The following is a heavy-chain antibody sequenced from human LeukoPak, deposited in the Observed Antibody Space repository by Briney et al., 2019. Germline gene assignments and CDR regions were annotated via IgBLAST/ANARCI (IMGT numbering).Heavy chain of an antibody. D-gene: IGHD2-15*01. V-gene: IGHV4-31*03. CDR1: GGSISSGGYY. J-gene: IGHJ5*02. Sequence: SQTLSLTCTVSGGSISSGGYYWSWIRQHPGKGLEWIGYIYYSGSTYYNPSLKSRVTISVDTSKNQFSLKLSSVTAADTAVYYCARDIEGYCSGGSCYSRWFDPWGQGTLVTVS. CDR2: IYYSGST. CDR3: ARDIEGYCSGGSCYSRWFDP.